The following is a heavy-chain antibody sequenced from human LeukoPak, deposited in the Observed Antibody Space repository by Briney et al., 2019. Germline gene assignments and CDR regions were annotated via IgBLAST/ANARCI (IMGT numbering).Heavy chain of an antibody. CDR2: IYPGDSDT. CDR3: ARGYSSSWYGYYYYGMDV. D-gene: IGHD6-13*01. J-gene: IGHJ6*02. Sequence: GESLKISCKGSGYSFSSYWIGWVRQMPGKGLEWMGIIYPGDSDTRYSPSFQGQVTISADRSITTAYVQWSSLQASDTAMYYCARGYSSSWYGYYYYGMDVWGQGTTVTVSS. CDR1: GYSFSSYW. V-gene: IGHV5-51*01.